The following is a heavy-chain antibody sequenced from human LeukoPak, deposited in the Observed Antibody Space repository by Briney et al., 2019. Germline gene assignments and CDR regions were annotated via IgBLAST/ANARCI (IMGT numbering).Heavy chain of an antibody. CDR1: GGTFSSYA. J-gene: IGHJ6*03. V-gene: IGHV1-69*13. CDR2: IIPIFGTA. Sequence: GASVKVSCKASGGTFSSYAISWVRQAPGQGLEWMGGIIPIFGTANYAQKYQGRVTITADESTSTAYMELSSLRSEDTAVYYCAREKSIFRDYYYYMDVWGKGTTVTVSS. CDR3: AREKSIFRDYYYYMDV. D-gene: IGHD3-3*01.